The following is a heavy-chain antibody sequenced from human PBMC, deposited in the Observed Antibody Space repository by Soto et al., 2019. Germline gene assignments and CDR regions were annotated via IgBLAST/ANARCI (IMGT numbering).Heavy chain of an antibody. J-gene: IGHJ5*01. D-gene: IGHD3-10*01. V-gene: IGHV1-18*01. CDR3: ARDPGGARGFDF. Sequence: GPEVKKPGASVKVSCKASGYPFTVFGISWVRQAPGQGLEWMGWMSPYNGHTNYAQKLQGRVTMTPDTSTSTAYMELRSLRSDDPAVYYCARDPGGARGFDFWGQGTLVTVSS. CDR2: MSPYNGHT. CDR1: GYPFTVFG.